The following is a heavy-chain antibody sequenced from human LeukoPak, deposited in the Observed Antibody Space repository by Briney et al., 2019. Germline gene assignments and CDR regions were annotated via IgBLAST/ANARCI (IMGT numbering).Heavy chain of an antibody. J-gene: IGHJ4*02. D-gene: IGHD3-22*01. V-gene: IGHV5-51*01. CDR2: IYPGTADI. CDR1: GYSFASYW. Sequence: GESLKISCKGSGYSFASYWIAWVRQMPGKGLEWMGVIYPGTADITYSPSFQGQVTISADKSISTAYLQWSSLKASDTAMYYCARHIGIMRDSSGYPDYWGQGTLVTVSS. CDR3: ARHIGIMRDSSGYPDY.